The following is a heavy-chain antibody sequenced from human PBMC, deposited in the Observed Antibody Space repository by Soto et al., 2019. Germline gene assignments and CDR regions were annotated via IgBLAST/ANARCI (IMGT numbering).Heavy chain of an antibody. CDR2: IKQDGSER. J-gene: IGHJ4*02. V-gene: IGHV3-7*03. CDR3: AXREATADYYFDY. Sequence: ESGGGLVQXGGSLRLSCAASGXXXSSYWMXWXXQAPGKGLEWVAXIKQDGSERYYVDSVRGRFTISRDNAKXSLXLQMNSLRADDTAVYYCAXREATADYYFDYWGQGTLVTVSS. D-gene: IGHD1-1*01. CDR1: GXXXSSYW.